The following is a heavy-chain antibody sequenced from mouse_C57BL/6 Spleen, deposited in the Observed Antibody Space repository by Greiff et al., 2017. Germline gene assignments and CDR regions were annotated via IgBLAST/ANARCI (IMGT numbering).Heavy chain of an antibody. J-gene: IGHJ2*01. D-gene: IGHD4-1*01. CDR1: GYTFTSYW. V-gene: IGHV1-52*01. Sequence: VQLQQPGAELVRPGSSVKLSCKASGYTFTSYWMHWVKQRPIQGLEWIGNIDPSDSETHYNQKFKDKATLTVDKSSSTAYMQLSSLTSEDSAVYYCARGRLGGTYFDYWGQGTTLTVSS. CDR2: IDPSDSET. CDR3: ARGRLGGTYFDY.